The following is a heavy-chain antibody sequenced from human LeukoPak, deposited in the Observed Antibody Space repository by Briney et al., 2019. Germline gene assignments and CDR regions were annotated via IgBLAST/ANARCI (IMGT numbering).Heavy chain of an antibody. CDR1: GDSISSGDYY. CDR2: IYYSGST. D-gene: IGHD6-13*01. CDR3: ARVTGYMVEDYFDS. J-gene: IGHJ4*02. Sequence: SETLSLTCTVSGDSISSGDYYWSWIRQPPGKGLEWIGHIYYSGSTNYNPSLKSRVTISVDTSKNQFSLRLRSVTAADTAVYYCARVTGYMVEDYFDSWGQGTLVTVSS. V-gene: IGHV4-61*08.